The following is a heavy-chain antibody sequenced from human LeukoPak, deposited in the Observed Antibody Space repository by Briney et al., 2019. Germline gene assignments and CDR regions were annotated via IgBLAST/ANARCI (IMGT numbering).Heavy chain of an antibody. J-gene: IGHJ4*02. CDR3: ATEHWGPNS. CDR2: IKQDGSEK. V-gene: IGHV3-7*01. Sequence: SGGSLRLSCAASGFTFRSYWMSWVRQAPGKGLEWVANIKQDGSEKYFVDSVKVRFTISRDNAKNSLYLQMNSLRAEDTAVYYCATEHWGPNSWGQGTLVTVSS. CDR1: GFTFRSYW. D-gene: IGHD3-16*01.